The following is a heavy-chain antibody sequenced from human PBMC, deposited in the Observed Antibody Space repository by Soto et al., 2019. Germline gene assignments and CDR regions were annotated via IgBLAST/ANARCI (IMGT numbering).Heavy chain of an antibody. D-gene: IGHD2-2*01. CDR2: ISSSDSII. CDR3: ARDCRSTSCYGYFQK. J-gene: IGHJ1*01. V-gene: IGHV3-11*01. CDR1: GFTFSDYY. Sequence: QVQLVESGGGLVKPGGSLRLSCAASGFTFSDYYMRWIRQAPGKGLEWVSYISSSDSIIYHADSVKGRFTISRDNAKNSLYLQMNSLRVEDTAVYYCARDCRSTSCYGYFQKWGQGTLVTVSS.